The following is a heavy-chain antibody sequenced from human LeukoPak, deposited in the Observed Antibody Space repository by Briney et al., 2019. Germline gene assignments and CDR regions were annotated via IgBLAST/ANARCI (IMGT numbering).Heavy chain of an antibody. D-gene: IGHD3-3*01. J-gene: IGHJ4*02. CDR2: IYPGDSDT. CDR3: ARLDDFWSGYSNFDY. Sequence: GASLKISCKGSGSIFTSYWIGWVRQMPGKGLEWMGIIYPGDSDTRYSPSFQGQVTISADKSISTSYLQWSSLKASDTAMYYCARLDDFWSGYSNFDYWGQGTLVTVSS. CDR1: GSIFTSYW. V-gene: IGHV5-51*01.